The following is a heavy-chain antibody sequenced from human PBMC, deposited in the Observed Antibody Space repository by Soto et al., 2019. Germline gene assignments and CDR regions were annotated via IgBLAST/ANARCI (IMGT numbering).Heavy chain of an antibody. V-gene: IGHV3-30-3*01. J-gene: IGHJ5*01. CDR3: ATGVTGYGRGWYDKPLDS. CDR2: ISFDGTEK. CDR1: TVYFAIYG. D-gene: IGHD6-19*01. Sequence: GGSLRLSCRTSTVYFAIYGIYWVRQSPGKGLEWLANISFDGTEKHYVDSVKGRLTMSKDQSKTETTFLFIMHTLKRDATAVFHCATGVTGYGRGWYDKPLDSWGRGTLVTVSS.